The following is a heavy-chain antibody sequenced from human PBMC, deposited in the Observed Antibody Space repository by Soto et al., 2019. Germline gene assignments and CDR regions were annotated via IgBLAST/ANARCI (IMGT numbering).Heavy chain of an antibody. J-gene: IGHJ5*02. CDR3: ARDRIAVAGPGWFDP. CDR1: GDSFSSNIAA. CDR2: TYYRSKWYN. V-gene: IGHV6-1*01. Sequence: XHTLSLTFAISGDSFSSNIAAWNWIRQSPSRGLEWLGRTYYRSKWYNDYSVSVKSRITINPDTSKNQFSLQLNSVTPEDTAVYYCARDRIAVAGPGWFDPWGQGTLVTVSS. D-gene: IGHD6-19*01.